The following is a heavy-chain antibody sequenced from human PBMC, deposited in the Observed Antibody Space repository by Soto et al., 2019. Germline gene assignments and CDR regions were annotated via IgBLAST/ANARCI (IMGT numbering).Heavy chain of an antibody. CDR3: AREYCSSTSCLNWFDP. D-gene: IGHD2-2*01. J-gene: IGHJ5*02. V-gene: IGHV3-23*01. Sequence: GGSLRLSCAASGFTFSSYAMSWVRQAPGKGLEWVSAISGSGGSTYYADSVKGRFTISRDNSKNTLYLQMNSLRAEDTAVYYCAREYCSSTSCLNWFDPWGQGTLVTVSS. CDR2: ISGSGGST. CDR1: GFTFSSYA.